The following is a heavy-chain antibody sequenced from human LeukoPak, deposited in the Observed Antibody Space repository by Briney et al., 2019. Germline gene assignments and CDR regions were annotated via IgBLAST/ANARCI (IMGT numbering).Heavy chain of an antibody. J-gene: IGHJ4*02. CDR1: GFTFSSYG. D-gene: IGHD3-16*01. V-gene: IGHV3-NL1*01. CDR3: ARGGGSNDY. CDR2: ISGSGGST. Sequence: PGRSLRLSCAASGFTFSSYGMHWVRQAPGYGLEWVSVISGSGGSTYYADSVKGRFTISRDNSKNTLYLQMNSLRAEDTAVYYCARGGGSNDYWGQGTLVTVSS.